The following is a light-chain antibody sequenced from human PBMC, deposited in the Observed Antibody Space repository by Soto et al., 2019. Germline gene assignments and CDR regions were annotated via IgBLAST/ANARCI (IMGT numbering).Light chain of an antibody. CDR1: QGISSY. J-gene: IGKJ5*01. CDR3: PQFNSYPFT. Sequence: IQLTQSPSSLSASVGDRVTITCRASQGISSYLAWYQQKPGKAPKLLIYAASTLHSGVPSRFSGSGSGTDFTLTISSLQPEDFATYYCPQFNSYPFTFGQGTRLEIK. V-gene: IGKV1-9*01. CDR2: AAS.